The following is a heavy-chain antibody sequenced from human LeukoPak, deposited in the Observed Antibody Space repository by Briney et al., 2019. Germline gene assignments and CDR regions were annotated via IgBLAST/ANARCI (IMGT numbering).Heavy chain of an antibody. CDR2: INPKSGGT. Sequence: ASVKVSCKASGYTFSDNYIHWVRQAPGQGLEWMGWINPKSGGTNYAQKFQGRVTMTSDTSISTANMVLSSLRSDDTAVYYCARSIVGATAIDNWGQGTLVTVSS. V-gene: IGHV1-2*02. CDR3: ARSIVGATAIDN. CDR1: GYTFSDNY. J-gene: IGHJ4*02. D-gene: IGHD1-26*01.